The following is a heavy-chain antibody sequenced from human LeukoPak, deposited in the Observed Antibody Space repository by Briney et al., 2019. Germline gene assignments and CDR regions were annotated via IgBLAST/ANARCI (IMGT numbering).Heavy chain of an antibody. CDR2: TYPGDSNT. CDR1: GYIFTNNW. D-gene: IGHD2-15*01. V-gene: IGHV5-51*01. Sequence: GESLKISCKGSGYIFTNNWIGWVRQMPGKGLEWMGITYPGDSNTRYSPSFQGQVTISADKSISSAYLQWSSLKASDTAMYYCVRSPACSSGTCYPNWFDPWGQGTLVTVSS. J-gene: IGHJ5*02. CDR3: VRSPACSSGTCYPNWFDP.